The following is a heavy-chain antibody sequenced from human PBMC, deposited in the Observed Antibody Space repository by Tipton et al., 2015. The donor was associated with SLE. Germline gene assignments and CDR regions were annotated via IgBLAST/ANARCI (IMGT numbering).Heavy chain of an antibody. J-gene: IGHJ2*01. CDR1: GGTFSRY. D-gene: IGHD6-6*01. CDR2: IIPMFGTA. CDR3: ARVYSSPWWYFDL. Sequence: QLVQSGAEVKKPGSSVKVSCKASGGTFSRYSWVRQAPGQGLEWMGGIIPMFGTANYAQKFQGRVTITADESTSTAYMELRSLRSDDTAVYYCARVYSSPWWYFDLWGRGTLVTVSS. V-gene: IGHV1-69*01.